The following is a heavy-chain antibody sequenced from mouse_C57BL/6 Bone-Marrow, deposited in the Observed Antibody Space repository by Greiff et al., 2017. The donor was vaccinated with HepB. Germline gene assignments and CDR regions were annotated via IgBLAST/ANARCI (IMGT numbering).Heavy chain of an antibody. D-gene: IGHD1-1*01. CDR2: IDPSDSYT. Sequence: QVQLKQPGAELVMPGASVKLSCKASGYTFTSYWMHWVKQRPGQGLEWIGEIDPSDSYTNYNQKFKGKSTLTVDKSSSTAYMQLSSLTSEDSAVYYCARIWLGSSSDYWGQGTTLTVSS. V-gene: IGHV1-69*01. J-gene: IGHJ2*01. CDR3: ARIWLGSSSDY. CDR1: GYTFTSYW.